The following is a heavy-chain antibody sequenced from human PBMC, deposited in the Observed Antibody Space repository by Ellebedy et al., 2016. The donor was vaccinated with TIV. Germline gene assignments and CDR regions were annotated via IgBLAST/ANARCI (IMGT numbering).Heavy chain of an antibody. CDR2: INAGNGNT. D-gene: IGHD3-10*01. J-gene: IGHJ1*01. V-gene: IGHV1-3*01. Sequence: ASVKVSCKASGYTFTSYAMHWVRQAPGQRLEWMGWINAGNGNTKYSQKFQGRVTITRDTSASTAYMELSSLRSEDTAVYYCARTNYGSGSYSHWGYFQHWGQGTLVTVSS. CDR3: ARTNYGSGSYSHWGYFQH. CDR1: GYTFTSYA.